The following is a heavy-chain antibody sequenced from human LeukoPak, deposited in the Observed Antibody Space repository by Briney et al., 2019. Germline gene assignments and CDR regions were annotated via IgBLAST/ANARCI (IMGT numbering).Heavy chain of an antibody. CDR3: AKEKDSRGYFDY. CDR1: GFTFTSYA. CDR2: ISGSGGSA. D-gene: IGHD3-22*01. J-gene: IGHJ4*02. Sequence: GGSLRLSCAASGFTFTSYAMSWVRQAPGKGLEWVSAISGSGGSAYYADSVKGRFTISRDNSENTLYLQMNSLRAEDTAVYYCAKEKDSRGYFDYWGQGTLVTVSS. V-gene: IGHV3-23*01.